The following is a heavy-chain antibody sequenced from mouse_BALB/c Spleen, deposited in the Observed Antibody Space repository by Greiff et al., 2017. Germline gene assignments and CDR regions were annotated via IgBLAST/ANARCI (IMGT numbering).Heavy chain of an antibody. V-gene: IGHV1-69*01. Sequence: QVQLQQPGAELVMPGASVKMSCKASGYTFTDYWMHWVKQRPGQGLEWIGAIDTSDSYTGYNQKFKGKATLTVDESSSTAYMQLSSLTSEDSAVYYCARQSPYGSSYGYYAMDYWGQGTSVTVSS. CDR1: GYTFTDYW. CDR3: ARQSPYGSSYGYYAMDY. J-gene: IGHJ4*01. D-gene: IGHD1-1*01. CDR2: IDTSDSYT.